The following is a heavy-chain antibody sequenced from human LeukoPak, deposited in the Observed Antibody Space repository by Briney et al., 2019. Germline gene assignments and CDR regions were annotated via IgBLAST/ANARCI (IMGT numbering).Heavy chain of an antibody. CDR1: GFTFSSYW. J-gene: IGHJ4*02. D-gene: IGHD6-19*01. CDR3: AREDPVAGIGY. Sequence: QPGGSLRLSCAASGFTFSSYWMHWVLQAPGKGLEWVANIKQDGSEKYYVDSVKGRFTISRDNAKNSLYLQMNSLRAEDTAVYYCAREDPVAGIGYWGQGTLVTVSS. CDR2: IKQDGSEK. V-gene: IGHV3-7*01.